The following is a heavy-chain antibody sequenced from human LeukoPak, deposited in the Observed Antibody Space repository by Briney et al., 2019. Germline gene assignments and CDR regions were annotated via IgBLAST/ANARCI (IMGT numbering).Heavy chain of an antibody. CDR2: IRYDGSNK. J-gene: IGHJ6*03. Sequence: GGSLRLSCAASGFTFSSYGMHWVRQAPGKGLEWVAFIRYDGSNKYYADSVKGRFTISRDNSKNTLYLQMNSLRAEDTAVYYCAKDRVVVAATIHYYMDVWGKGTTVTISS. CDR1: GFTFSSYG. CDR3: AKDRVVVAATIHYYMDV. D-gene: IGHD2-15*01. V-gene: IGHV3-30*02.